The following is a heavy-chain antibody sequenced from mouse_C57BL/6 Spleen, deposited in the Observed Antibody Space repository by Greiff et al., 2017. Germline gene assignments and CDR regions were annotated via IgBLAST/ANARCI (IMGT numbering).Heavy chain of an antibody. D-gene: IGHD1-1*01. Sequence: QVQLQQPGTELVKPGASVKLSCKASGYTFTSYWMHWVKQRPGQGLEWIGNINPSNGGTNYNEKFKSKATLTVDKSSSTAYMQLSSLTSEDSAVYYCARDYYGSSYGFYAMDYWGQGTTLTVSS. CDR3: ARDYYGSSYGFYAMDY. V-gene: IGHV1-53*01. CDR2: INPSNGGT. J-gene: IGHJ2*01. CDR1: GYTFTSYW.